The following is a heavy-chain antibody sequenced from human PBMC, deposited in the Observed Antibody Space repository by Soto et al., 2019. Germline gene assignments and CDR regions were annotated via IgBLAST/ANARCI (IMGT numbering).Heavy chain of an antibody. J-gene: IGHJ3*02. CDR1: GYTFTSYD. V-gene: IGHV1-8*01. Sequence: ASVKVSCKASGYTFTSYDINWVRQATGQGLEWMGWMNPNSGNTGYAQKFQGRATMTRNTSISTAYMELSSLRSEDTAVYYCAMYSSSSWEGSAFDIWGQGTMVTVSS. CDR2: MNPNSGNT. D-gene: IGHD6-6*01. CDR3: AMYSSSSWEGSAFDI.